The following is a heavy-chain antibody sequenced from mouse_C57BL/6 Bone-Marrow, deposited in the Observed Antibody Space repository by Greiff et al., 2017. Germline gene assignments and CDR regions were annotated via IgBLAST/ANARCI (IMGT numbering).Heavy chain of an antibody. CDR3: ASPKRAQATEFAY. CDR2: IYPRSGIT. D-gene: IGHD3-2*02. V-gene: IGHV1-81*01. CDR1: GYTFTSYG. J-gene: IGHJ3*01. Sequence: VQLQQSGAELARPGASVKLSCKASGYTFTSYGICWVNQSTGQGLEWIGAIYPRSGITYYNETFKGKVTLTADKASSTAYMELHSLTSEDSAIYFCASPKRAQATEFAYWGQGTLVTVSA.